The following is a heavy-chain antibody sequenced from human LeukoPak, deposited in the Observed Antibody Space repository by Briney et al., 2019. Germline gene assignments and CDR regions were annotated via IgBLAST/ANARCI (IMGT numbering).Heavy chain of an antibody. CDR3: AREGDIAFDY. J-gene: IGHJ4*02. V-gene: IGHV4-31*03. CDR1: GGSISSGGYY. Sequence: PSETLSLTCTVSGGSISSGGYYWSWIRQHPEKGLEWIGYIYYSGSTYYNPSLKSRVTISVDTSKNQFSLKLSSVTAADTAVYYCAREGDIAFDYWGQGTLVTVSS. D-gene: IGHD5-12*01. CDR2: IYYSGST.